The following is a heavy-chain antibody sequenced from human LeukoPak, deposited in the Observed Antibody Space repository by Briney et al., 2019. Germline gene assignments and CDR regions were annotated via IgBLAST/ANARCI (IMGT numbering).Heavy chain of an antibody. Sequence: SETLSLTCTVSGGSISSSSYYWGWIRQPPGKGLEWIGSIYYSGSTYYNPSLKSRVTISVATSKNQFSLKLSSVTAADTAVYYCARLSSVFWPMDVWGKGTTVTVSS. CDR1: GGSISSSSYY. CDR3: ARLSSVFWPMDV. D-gene: IGHD3-3*01. CDR2: IYYSGST. V-gene: IGHV4-39*01. J-gene: IGHJ6*03.